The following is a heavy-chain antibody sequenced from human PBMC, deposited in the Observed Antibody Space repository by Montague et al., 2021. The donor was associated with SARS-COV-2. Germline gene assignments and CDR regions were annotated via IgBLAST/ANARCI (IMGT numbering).Heavy chain of an antibody. D-gene: IGHD4-23*01. Sequence: SETLSLTCTASGGSIGAYYWSWIRQRPGKGLEWIGYIDNSGSTNHNPSLESRVTMLVDTSKNQFSLKLNSVTAADTAVYYCARHGGNDAFDIWGRGTMVTVSS. V-gene: IGHV4-59*01. CDR2: IDNSGST. CDR3: ARHGGNDAFDI. J-gene: IGHJ3*02. CDR1: GGSIGAYY.